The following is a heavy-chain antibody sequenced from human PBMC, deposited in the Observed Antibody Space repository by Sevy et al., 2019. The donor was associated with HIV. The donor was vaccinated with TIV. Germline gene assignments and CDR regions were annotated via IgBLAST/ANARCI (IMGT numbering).Heavy chain of an antibody. V-gene: IGHV4-61*02. CDR2: IYTRGGT. Sequence: SETLSLTCTVSGGSISSGNYYWSWIRQPAGKGLEWIGRIYTRGGTNYNPSLKSRVTISVDTSKNQCSLKLSSVTGADTAVYYCAREGGDCSSTGCYEGVFDYWGQGTLVTVSS. J-gene: IGHJ4*02. CDR1: GGSISSGNYY. D-gene: IGHD2-2*01. CDR3: AREGGDCSSTGCYEGVFDY.